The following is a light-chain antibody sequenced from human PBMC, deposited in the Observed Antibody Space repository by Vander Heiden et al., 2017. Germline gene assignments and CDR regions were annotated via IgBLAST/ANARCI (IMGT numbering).Light chain of an antibody. J-gene: IGKJ2*01. CDR1: QSISSY. Sequence: DIQMTQSPSSLSASVGDRVTITCRARQSISSYLNWYQQKPGKAPSRFSGSGYGTDFTLTISSRQPEDFAPYYCQQSDSNLMYTFGQGTKLEIK. CDR3: QQSDSNLMYT. V-gene: IGKV1-39*01.